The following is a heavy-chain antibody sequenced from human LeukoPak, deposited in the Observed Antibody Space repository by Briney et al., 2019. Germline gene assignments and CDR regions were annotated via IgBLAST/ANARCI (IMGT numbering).Heavy chain of an antibody. CDR2: ISGSGGST. Sequence: AGGSLRRSCAASGFTFSSYAMSWVRQAPGKGLEWVSAISGSGGSTYYADSVKGRFTISRDNSKNTLYLQMNSLRAEDTAVYYCAKFLPTHIVVANYYFDYWGQGTLVTVSS. CDR3: AKFLPTHIVVANYYFDY. D-gene: IGHD2-21*01. V-gene: IGHV3-23*01. CDR1: GFTFSSYA. J-gene: IGHJ4*02.